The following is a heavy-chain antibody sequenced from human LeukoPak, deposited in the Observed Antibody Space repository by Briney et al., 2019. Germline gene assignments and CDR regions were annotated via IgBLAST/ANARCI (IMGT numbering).Heavy chain of an antibody. D-gene: IGHD6-19*01. CDR2: ISGSGGST. V-gene: IGHV3-23*01. CDR3: AKDRGGSGWWFDP. J-gene: IGHJ5*02. Sequence: PGGSLRLSCAASGFTFSSYAMSWVRQAPGKGLEWVSAISGSGGSTYYADSVKGRFTISRDNSKNTLFLQMNSLSAEDTAIYYCAKDRGGSGWWFDPWGQGTLVTVSS. CDR1: GFTFSSYA.